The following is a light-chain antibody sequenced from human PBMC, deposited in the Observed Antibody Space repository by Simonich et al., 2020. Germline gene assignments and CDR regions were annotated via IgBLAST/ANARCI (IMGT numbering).Light chain of an antibody. CDR2: DVS. Sequence: QSALTQPRSVSGSPGQSVTISCTGTSSDVGGYNYVSLYQQNPGKAPKLMLYDVSKRPSGVPDLFSGSKSGNTSSLTISGLQAEDEADYYCCSYAGSYTFVFGGGTKLTVL. CDR1: SSDVGGYNY. CDR3: CSYAGSYTFV. J-gene: IGLJ3*02. V-gene: IGLV2-11*01.